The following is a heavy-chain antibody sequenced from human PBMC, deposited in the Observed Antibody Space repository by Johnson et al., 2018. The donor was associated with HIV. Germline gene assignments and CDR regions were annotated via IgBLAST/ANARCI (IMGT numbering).Heavy chain of an antibody. Sequence: VQLVESGGGVVQPGRSLRLSCAASGFTFSSYAMHWVRQAPGKGLEWVSGINWNGGRTGYADSVKGRFTISRDNAKNSLFLQMNSLRAEDTALYYCARNLIITRIQGGNDAFDIWGQGTMVTVSS. D-gene: IGHD3-10*01. V-gene: IGHV3-20*04. CDR3: ARNLIITRIQGGNDAFDI. CDR1: GFTFSSYA. CDR2: INWNGGRT. J-gene: IGHJ3*02.